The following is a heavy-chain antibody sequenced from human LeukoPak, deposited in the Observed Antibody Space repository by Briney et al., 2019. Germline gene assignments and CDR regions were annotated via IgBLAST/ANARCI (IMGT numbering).Heavy chain of an antibody. D-gene: IGHD3-3*01. V-gene: IGHV3-30-3*01. Sequence: GGSLRLSCAASGFIFSGYAMHWVRQAPGKGLEWVAVISYDGGKTYYADSVKGRFTISRDNSKSTLYLQMNSLRSEDTAVYYCARGFNDFWSGSQLEYWGQGTLVTVSS. CDR2: ISYDGGKT. CDR1: GFIFSGYA. J-gene: IGHJ4*02. CDR3: ARGFNDFWSGSQLEY.